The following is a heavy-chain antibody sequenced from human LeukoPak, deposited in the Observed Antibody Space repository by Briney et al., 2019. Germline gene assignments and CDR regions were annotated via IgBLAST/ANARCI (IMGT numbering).Heavy chain of an antibody. J-gene: IGHJ3*02. CDR1: GYNFTNYW. Sequence: GESLKISCKGSGYNFTNYWIGWVRQMPGKGLEWMGIMYPRNSDTRYSPSFQGQVTISADKSISTAYLQWNSLKASDTAMYYCARPMEMTTITAFDIWGQGTMVTVSS. D-gene: IGHD5-24*01. CDR3: ARPMEMTTITAFDI. CDR2: MYPRNSDT. V-gene: IGHV5-51*01.